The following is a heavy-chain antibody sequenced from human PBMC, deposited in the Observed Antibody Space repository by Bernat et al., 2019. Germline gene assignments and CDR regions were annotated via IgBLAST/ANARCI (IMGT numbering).Heavy chain of an antibody. Sequence: EVQLLESGGGLVQPGGSLRLSCAASGFTFSSYAMSLVRQAPGKGLEWVSAISGSGGSTYYADSVKGRFTISRDNSKNTLYLQMNSLRAEDTAVYYCAKARGELPVALTDYWGQGTLVTVSS. CDR1: GFTFSSYA. CDR3: AKARGELPVALTDY. D-gene: IGHD3-10*01. V-gene: IGHV3-23*01. J-gene: IGHJ4*02. CDR2: ISGSGGST.